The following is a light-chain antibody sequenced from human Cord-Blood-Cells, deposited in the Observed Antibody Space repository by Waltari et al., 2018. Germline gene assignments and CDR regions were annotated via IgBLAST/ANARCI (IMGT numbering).Light chain of an antibody. CDR2: KDR. CDR3: QSADSSGTYVV. CDR1: ALPKQY. J-gene: IGLJ2*01. V-gene: IGLV3-25*02. Sequence: SYELTQPPSVSVSPGQTARITCSGDALPKQYAYWSQQKPGQAPVLVIYKDRERPSGIPERFSGSSSGTTVTLTISGVQAEDEADYYCQSADSSGTYVVFGGGTKLTVL.